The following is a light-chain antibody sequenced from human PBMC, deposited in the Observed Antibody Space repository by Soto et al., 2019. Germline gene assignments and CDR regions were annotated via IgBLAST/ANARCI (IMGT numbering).Light chain of an antibody. V-gene: IGKV1-9*01. Sequence: DIQMTQSPPSVSAFVGDRVTITCRTSQSIETYLTWYQQKPGKAPKLLIYAASTLQSGVPSRFSGSGSGTDFTLTISSLQPEDFATYYCQQLNSYPQTFGQGTKVDIK. CDR3: QQLNSYPQT. J-gene: IGKJ1*01. CDR2: AAS. CDR1: QSIETY.